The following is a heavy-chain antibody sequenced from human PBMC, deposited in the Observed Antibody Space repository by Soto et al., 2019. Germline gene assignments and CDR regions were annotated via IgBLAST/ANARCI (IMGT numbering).Heavy chain of an antibody. CDR3: ARASYLDPAFDI. Sequence: ASVKVSCKASGYTFTSYDFNWVRQAPGQGLEWMGWVNPNSGNTDYAQKFQGRVTMTRNTSIRTAYMELSSLRSGDTAVYYCARASYLDPAFDIWGQGTMVTVSS. V-gene: IGHV1-8*01. CDR2: VNPNSGNT. D-gene: IGHD2-2*03. CDR1: GYTFTSYD. J-gene: IGHJ3*02.